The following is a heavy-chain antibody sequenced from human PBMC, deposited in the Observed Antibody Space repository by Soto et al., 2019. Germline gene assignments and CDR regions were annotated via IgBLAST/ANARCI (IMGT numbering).Heavy chain of an antibody. CDR1: GYTFTSYG. CDR3: ARDGPHIVVVVAAQYNWFDP. J-gene: IGHJ5*02. Sequence: ASVKVSCKASGYTFTSYGISWVRQAPGQGLEWMGWISAYNGNTNYAHKLQGRVTMTTDTSTSTAYMELRSLRSDDTAVYYCARDGPHIVVVVAAQYNWFDPWGQGTLVTVSS. CDR2: ISAYNGNT. V-gene: IGHV1-18*01. D-gene: IGHD2-15*01.